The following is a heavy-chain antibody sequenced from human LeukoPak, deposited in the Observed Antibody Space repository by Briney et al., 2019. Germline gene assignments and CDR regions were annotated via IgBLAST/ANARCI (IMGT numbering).Heavy chain of an antibody. CDR1: GYTLTELS. CDR2: FDPEDGET. Sequence: GASVKVSCKVSGYTLTELSMHWVRQAPGKGLEWMGGFDPEDGETIYAQKFQGRVTMTEDTSTDTAYMELSSLRFEDTAVYYCATGVAKYCSSTSCLDYWGQGTLVTVSS. J-gene: IGHJ4*02. D-gene: IGHD2-2*01. CDR3: ATGVAKYCSSTSCLDY. V-gene: IGHV1-24*01.